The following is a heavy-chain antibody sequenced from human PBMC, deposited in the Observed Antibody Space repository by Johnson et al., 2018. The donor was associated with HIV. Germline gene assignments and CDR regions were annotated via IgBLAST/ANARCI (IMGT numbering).Heavy chain of an antibody. CDR1: GFTVSSNY. J-gene: IGHJ3*02. D-gene: IGHD2-15*01. V-gene: IGHV3-64*01. CDR3: ARALGDCSGGSCPLDAFDI. CDR2: ISSNGGST. Sequence: VQLVESGGGLVQPGGSLRLSCAASGFTVSSNYMSWVRQAPGKGLEYVSAISSNGGSTYYANSVKGRFTISRDNSKNTLYLQMGSLRAEDMAVYYCARALGDCSGGSCPLDAFDIWGQGTMVTVSS.